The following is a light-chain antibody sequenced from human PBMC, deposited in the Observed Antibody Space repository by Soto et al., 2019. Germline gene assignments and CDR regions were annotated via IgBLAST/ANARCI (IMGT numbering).Light chain of an antibody. CDR1: SSDIYAYNY. CDR2: GVN. Sequence: QSVLAQPASVSGSPGQSITITCTGTSSDIYAYNYVSWYQQHPGKAPKVVISGVNIRPSGVSSRFSGSKSGNTASLTISGLQAEDEAEYFCGSYAGSDTFVFGTGTKVTVL. V-gene: IGLV2-14*01. CDR3: GSYAGSDTFV. J-gene: IGLJ1*01.